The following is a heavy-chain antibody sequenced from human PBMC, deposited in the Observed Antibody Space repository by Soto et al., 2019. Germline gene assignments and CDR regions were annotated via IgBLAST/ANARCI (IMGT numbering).Heavy chain of an antibody. Sequence: SETLSLTCAVSGGSISSGGYSWSWIRQPPGKGLEWIGYIYHSGSTNYNPSLKSRVTISVDTSKNQFSLKLSSVTAADTAVYYCARAAPRYCSGGSCYPGRAYWGQGTLVTVSS. CDR2: IYHSGST. V-gene: IGHV4-30-2*01. J-gene: IGHJ4*02. D-gene: IGHD2-15*01. CDR3: ARAAPRYCSGGSCYPGRAY. CDR1: GGSISSGGYS.